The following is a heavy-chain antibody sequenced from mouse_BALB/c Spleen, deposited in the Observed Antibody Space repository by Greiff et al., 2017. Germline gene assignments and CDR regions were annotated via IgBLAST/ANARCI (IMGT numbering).Heavy chain of an antibody. D-gene: IGHD2-1*01. Sequence: VQLVESGPGLVAPSQSLSITCTVSGFSLTGYGVNWVRQPPGKGLEWLGMIWGDGSTDYNSALKSRLSISKYNSKSQVFLQMHSLQTDDTARYYYARERDYDVNYGYAMDYWGQGTSVTVSS. CDR1: GFSLTGYG. V-gene: IGHV2-6-7*01. CDR2: IWGDGST. CDR3: ARERDYDVNYGYAMDY. J-gene: IGHJ4*01.